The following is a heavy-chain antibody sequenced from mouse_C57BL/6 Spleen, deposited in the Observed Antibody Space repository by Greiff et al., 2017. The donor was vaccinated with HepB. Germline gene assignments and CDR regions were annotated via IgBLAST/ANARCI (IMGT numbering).Heavy chain of an antibody. V-gene: IGHV1-7*01. J-gene: IGHJ2*01. CDR2: INPSSGYT. CDR1: GYTFTSYW. Sequence: QVQLQQSGAELAKPGASVKLSCKASGYTFTSYWMHWVKQRPGQGLEWIGYINPSSGYTKYNQKFKDKATLTADKSSRTAYMQLSSLTYEDSAVYYCARSPNISYYFDYWGQGTTLTVSS. CDR3: ARSPNISYYFDY.